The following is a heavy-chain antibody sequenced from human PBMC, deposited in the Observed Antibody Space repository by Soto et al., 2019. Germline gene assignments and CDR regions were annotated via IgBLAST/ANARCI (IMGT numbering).Heavy chain of an antibody. CDR3: ARRYSSSWYRGPYYMDV. J-gene: IGHJ6*03. CDR2: IYHSGST. D-gene: IGHD6-13*01. CDR1: SGSISSSNW. Sequence: PSETLSLTCAVSSGSISSSNWWSWVRQPPGKGLEWIGEIYHSGSTNYNPSLKSRVTISVDKSKNQFSLKLSSVTAADTAVYYCARRYSSSWYRGPYYMDVWGKGTTVTVSS. V-gene: IGHV4-4*02.